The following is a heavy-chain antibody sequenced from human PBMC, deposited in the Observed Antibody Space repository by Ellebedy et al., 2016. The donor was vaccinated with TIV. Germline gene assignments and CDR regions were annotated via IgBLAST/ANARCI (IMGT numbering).Heavy chain of an antibody. CDR1: GFSFSSFW. CDR2: IKYDEIES. V-gene: IGHV3-7*01. Sequence: ESLKISCASPGFSFSSFWMGWIRQAPGKGLEWVAHIKYDEIESYHADSVKGRFIISRDNARKTLYLQMNGLRVDDTAVYYCARESLVAGYGDSDYSYYYGMDVWGQGTTVTVSS. CDR3: ARESLVAGYGDSDYSYYYGMDV. D-gene: IGHD4-17*01. J-gene: IGHJ6*02.